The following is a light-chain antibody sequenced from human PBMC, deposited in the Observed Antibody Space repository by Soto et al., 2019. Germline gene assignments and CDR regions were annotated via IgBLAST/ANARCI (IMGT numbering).Light chain of an antibody. Sequence: DIQLTQSPSFLSASVGDRVTITCRASQGINYYLAWYQQKPGKAPKLLIYVASTLQSGVPSRFSGTGSGTEFTLTISSLQPEDSAIYHCQQVHSYPWTFGQGTKVEI. CDR2: VAS. J-gene: IGKJ1*01. CDR1: QGINYY. V-gene: IGKV1-9*01. CDR3: QQVHSYPWT.